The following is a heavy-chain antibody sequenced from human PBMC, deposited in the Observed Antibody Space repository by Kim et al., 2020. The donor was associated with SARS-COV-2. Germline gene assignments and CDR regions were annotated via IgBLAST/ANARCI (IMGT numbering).Heavy chain of an antibody. J-gene: IGHJ2*01. V-gene: IGHV4-39*01. Sequence: SETLSLTCSVSGGSINSSSYYWGWIRQPPGKGLEWIGTIDYSGSTYYNPALKSRVIISVDTSKNQFSLMLSSVTAADTAVYYCARRPSYDDGGKGRLNFHLWGRGTLVTVSS. D-gene: IGHD4-17*01. CDR2: IDYSGST. CDR1: GGSINSSSYY. CDR3: ARRPSYDDGGKGRLNFHL.